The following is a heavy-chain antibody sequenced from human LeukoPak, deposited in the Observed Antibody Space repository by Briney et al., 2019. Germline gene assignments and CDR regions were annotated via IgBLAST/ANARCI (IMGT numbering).Heavy chain of an antibody. CDR2: IYYSEST. V-gene: IGHV4-31*03. CDR3: GRVLRYFDWLSYFDY. J-gene: IGHJ4*02. Sequence: SETLSLTCTVSGASISSGGYYWSWIRQHPGKGPEWIGYIYYSESTNYNPSLKSRVTISIDTSKNQFSLNLSSVTAADTAVYYCGRVLRYFDWLSYFDYWGQGTLVTVSS. D-gene: IGHD3-9*01. CDR1: GASISSGGYY.